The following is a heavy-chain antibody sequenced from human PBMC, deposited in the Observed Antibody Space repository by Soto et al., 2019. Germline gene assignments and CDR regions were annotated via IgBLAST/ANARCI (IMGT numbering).Heavy chain of an antibody. CDR3: ARDRDHGLDN. CDR2: ISTNSGNT. J-gene: IGHJ4*02. D-gene: IGHD4-17*01. V-gene: IGHV1-18*01. CDR1: GYTFTSNG. Sequence: QVQLVQSGAEVKKPGASVKVSCKASGYTFTSNGISWVRQAPGQGLEWMGWISTNSGNTNYAQKVQVRVTMTTETSTATAYMELRSLRSDDTAVYYCARDRDHGLDNWGQGTLVTVSS.